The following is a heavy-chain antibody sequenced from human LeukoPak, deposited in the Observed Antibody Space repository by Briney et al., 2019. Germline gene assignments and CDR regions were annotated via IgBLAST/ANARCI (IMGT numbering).Heavy chain of an antibody. D-gene: IGHD3-16*02. CDR2: IYTSGST. Sequence: SETLSLTCTVPGGSISSYYWSWIRQPPGKGLEWIGYIYTSGSTNYNPSLKSRVTISVDTSKNQFSLKLSSVTAADTAVYYCARQSSSNFDYWGQGTLVTVSS. V-gene: IGHV4-4*09. CDR3: ARQSSSNFDY. J-gene: IGHJ4*02. CDR1: GGSISSYY.